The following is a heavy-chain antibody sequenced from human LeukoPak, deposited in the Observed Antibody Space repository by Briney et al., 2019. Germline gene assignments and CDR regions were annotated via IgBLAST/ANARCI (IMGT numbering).Heavy chain of an antibody. CDR3: AREGGYSSSSRNFDY. CDR1: GYTFTSYY. CDR2: INPSGGST. D-gene: IGHD6-6*01. Sequence: ASVKVSCKASGYTFTSYYMHWVRQAPGQGLEWMGIINPSGGSTSYAQRFQGRVTMTRDMSTSTVYMELSSLRSEDTAVYYCAREGGYSSSSRNFDYWGQGTLVAVSS. J-gene: IGHJ4*02. V-gene: IGHV1-46*01.